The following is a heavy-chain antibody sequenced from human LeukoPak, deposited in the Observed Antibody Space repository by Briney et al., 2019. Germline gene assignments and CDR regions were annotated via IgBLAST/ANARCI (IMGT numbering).Heavy chain of an antibody. CDR2: INPNSGGT. CDR3: ARVYYDSSGYYFVDFDY. D-gene: IGHD3-22*01. Sequence: ASVKVSCKASGYTFTDYYIHWVRQAPGQGLEWMGLINPNSGGTNYAQKFQGRVIMTRDTSISTAYMELSSLRSDDTAVYYCARVYYDSSGYYFVDFDYWGQGTLVTVSS. CDR1: GYTFTDYY. J-gene: IGHJ4*02. V-gene: IGHV1-2*06.